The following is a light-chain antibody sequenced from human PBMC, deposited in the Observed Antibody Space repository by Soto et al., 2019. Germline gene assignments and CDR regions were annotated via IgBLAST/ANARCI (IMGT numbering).Light chain of an antibody. CDR1: QSVSSSY. Sequence: PVERATLSCRASQSVSSSYLAWYQQKPGQAPRLLIYGASSRATGSPDRFSGSGSGTDFTLTISRLDPEDFAVYYFQQYGSSRWTFGQGTKVDI. CDR3: QQYGSSRWT. CDR2: GAS. J-gene: IGKJ1*01. V-gene: IGKV3-20*01.